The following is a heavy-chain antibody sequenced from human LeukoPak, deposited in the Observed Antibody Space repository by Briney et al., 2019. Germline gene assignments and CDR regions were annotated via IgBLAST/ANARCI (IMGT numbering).Heavy chain of an antibody. J-gene: IGHJ4*02. CDR3: ARHPDFDFWSGYPMSYFAY. CDR1: GYSFTSYW. V-gene: IGHV5-10-1*01. D-gene: IGHD3-3*01. CDR2: IDPTDSYT. Sequence: GESLKISCKASGYSFTSYWITWVRQMPGKGLEWMGRIDPTDSYTDYSPSFQGHVTISADKPISTAYLQWGSLKASDTAMYYCARHPDFDFWSGYPMSYFAYWGQGTLVTASS.